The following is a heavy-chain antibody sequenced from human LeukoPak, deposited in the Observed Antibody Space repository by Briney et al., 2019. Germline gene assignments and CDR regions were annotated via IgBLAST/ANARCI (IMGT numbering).Heavy chain of an antibody. CDR2: IRYDGSNK. Sequence: GGSLRLSCAASGFTFSSYGMHWVRQAPGKGLEWVAFIRYDGSNKYYTESVEGRFTISRDNSKNTLYLQVNSLRSEDTAEYYCASRVVPAASYYYYYMDVWGKGTTVTVSS. CDR1: GFTFSSYG. CDR3: ASRVVPAASYYYYYMDV. D-gene: IGHD2-2*01. V-gene: IGHV3-30*02. J-gene: IGHJ6*03.